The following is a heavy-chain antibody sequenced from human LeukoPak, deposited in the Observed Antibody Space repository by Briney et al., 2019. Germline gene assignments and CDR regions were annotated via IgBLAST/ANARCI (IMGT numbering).Heavy chain of an antibody. CDR2: IYTSGST. CDR1: GGSISSSSYY. J-gene: IGHJ3*02. V-gene: IGHV4-61*05. D-gene: IGHD1-26*01. CDR3: ARLADLGATTSLGAFDI. Sequence: PSETLSLTCTVSGGSISSSSYYWGWIRPPPGKGLEWIGYIYTSGSTNYNPSLKSRVTISVDTSKNQFSLKLSSVTAADTAVYYCARLADLGATTSLGAFDIWGQGTMVTVSS.